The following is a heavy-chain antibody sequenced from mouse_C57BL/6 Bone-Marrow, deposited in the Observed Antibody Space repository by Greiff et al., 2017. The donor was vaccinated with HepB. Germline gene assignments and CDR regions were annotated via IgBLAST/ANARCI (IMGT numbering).Heavy chain of an antibody. CDR1: GYTFTDYE. CDR3: TRRDYSNYPFAY. D-gene: IGHD2-5*01. Sequence: VQLQQSGAELVRPGASVTLSCKASGYTFTDYEMHWVKQTPVHGLEWIGAIDPETGGTAYNQKFKGKAILTADKSSSTAYMELRSLTSEDSAVYYCTRRDYSNYPFAYWGQGTLVTVSA. J-gene: IGHJ3*01. V-gene: IGHV1-15*01. CDR2: IDPETGGT.